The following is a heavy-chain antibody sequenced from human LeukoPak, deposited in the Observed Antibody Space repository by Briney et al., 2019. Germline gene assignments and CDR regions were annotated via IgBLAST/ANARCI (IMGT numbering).Heavy chain of an antibody. V-gene: IGHV3-23*01. CDR1: GFSFSSYG. D-gene: IGHD1-26*01. CDR3: AKDDGAPGDYYHGMDV. CDR2: ISRSGGRT. J-gene: IGHJ6*02. Sequence: PGGSLRLSCAAPGFSFSSYGMSWVRQAPGKGLEWVSVISRSGGRTYYGDSVKGRFTISRDNSKNMLWLQMNSLGAEDTAVYYCAKDDGAPGDYYHGMDVWGRGTTVTVSS.